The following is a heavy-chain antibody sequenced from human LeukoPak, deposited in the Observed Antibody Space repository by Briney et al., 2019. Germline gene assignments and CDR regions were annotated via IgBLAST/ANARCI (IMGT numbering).Heavy chain of an antibody. J-gene: IGHJ6*02. CDR1: GGTFSSYA. Sequence: SVKVSCKASGGTFSSYAISWVRQAPGQGLEWIGRIIPILGIANYAQKFQGRVTITADKSTSTAYMELSSLRSEDTAVYYCAREVDDSSGYYTPPPPYYYYGMDVWGQGTLVTVSS. CDR2: IIPILGIA. V-gene: IGHV1-69*04. D-gene: IGHD3-22*01. CDR3: AREVDDSSGYYTPPPPYYYYGMDV.